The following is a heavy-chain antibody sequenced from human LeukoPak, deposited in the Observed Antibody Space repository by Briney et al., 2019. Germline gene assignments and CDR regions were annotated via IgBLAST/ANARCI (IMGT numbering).Heavy chain of an antibody. V-gene: IGHV1-69*13. CDR3: ARGYCSGGSCYADAFDI. CDR2: IIPIFGTA. Sequence: SVKVSCKASGGTFSSYAISWVRQAPGQGLEWMGGIIPIFGTANYAQKFQGRVTITADESTSTAYMELSSLRSEDTAVYYCARGYCSGGSCYADAFDIWGQGTMVTVSS. D-gene: IGHD2-15*01. J-gene: IGHJ3*02. CDR1: GGTFSSYA.